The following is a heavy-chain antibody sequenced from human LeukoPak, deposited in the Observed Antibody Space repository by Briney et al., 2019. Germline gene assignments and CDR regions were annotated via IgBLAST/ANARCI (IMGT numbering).Heavy chain of an antibody. CDR3: ARGDVYNDC. Sequence: ASVKVSFRASGSPFTHYYVHWVRPGPGQGLEWMGWINPNSGGTNYAQKFQGRVTMTRDTSIRTAYMELSGLRSDDTAVYYCARGDVYNDCWGQGTLVTVSS. J-gene: IGHJ4*02. CDR2: INPNSGGT. D-gene: IGHD5-24*01. V-gene: IGHV1-2*02. CDR1: GSPFTHYY.